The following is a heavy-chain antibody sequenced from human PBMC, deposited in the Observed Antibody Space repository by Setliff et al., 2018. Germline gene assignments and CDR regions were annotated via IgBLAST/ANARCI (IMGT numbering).Heavy chain of an antibody. J-gene: IGHJ6*03. CDR3: ARDGYGDDWNTFVDVYYYYMDV. Sequence: GSLRLSCAASGFTFSNAWMSWVRQSPGKGLEWIGSIYRDGNTYYNPSLRSRVTISVDTSKNQFSLNLSSVTAADTAVYYCARDGYGDDWNTFVDVYYYYMDVWGKGTTVTVSS. CDR1: GFTFSNAW. V-gene: IGHV4-38-2*02. CDR2: IYRDGNT. D-gene: IGHD5-18*01.